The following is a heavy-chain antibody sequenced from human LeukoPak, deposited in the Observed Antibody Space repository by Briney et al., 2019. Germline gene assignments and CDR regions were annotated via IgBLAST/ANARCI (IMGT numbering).Heavy chain of an antibody. CDR1: GGSITSTNY. V-gene: IGHV4-4*02. J-gene: IGHJ4*02. Sequence: PSETLSLTCGVSGGSITSTNYWSWVRQPPGQGLEWIGEISLSGYTGFNPSLRSRVTMSLDESKNQFSLKLSSVTAADTAVYYCARSRGMLATFDYWGQGTLVTVSS. CDR3: ARSRGMLATFDY. D-gene: IGHD2-8*01. CDR2: ISLSGYT.